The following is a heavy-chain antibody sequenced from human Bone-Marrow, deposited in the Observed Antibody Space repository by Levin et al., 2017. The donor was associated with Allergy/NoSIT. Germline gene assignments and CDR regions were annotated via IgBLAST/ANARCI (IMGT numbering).Heavy chain of an antibody. CDR1: GGTFSSYA. CDR2: IIPIFGTA. CDR3: ARALGVVVVAATPAPDYDYGMDV. V-gene: IGHV1-69*01. Sequence: KISCKASGGTFSSYAISWVRQAPGQGLEWMGGIIPIFGTANYAQKFQGRVTITADESTSTAYMELSSLRSEDTAVYYCARALGVVVVAATPAPDYDYGMDVWGQGTTVTVSS. J-gene: IGHJ6*02. D-gene: IGHD2-15*01.